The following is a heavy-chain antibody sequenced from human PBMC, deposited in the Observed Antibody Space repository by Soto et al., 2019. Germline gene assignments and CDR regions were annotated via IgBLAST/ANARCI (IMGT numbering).Heavy chain of an antibody. D-gene: IGHD5-18*01. J-gene: IGHJ4*02. V-gene: IGHV1-8*01. CDR3: ARGARGYSYRNRDNRGSY. Sequence: QVQLVQSGAEVKKPGASVKVSCKASGYTFTSYDINWVRQATGQGFEWMGWMNPNSGNTGYAQKFQGRVTMTRNTSISTAYMELSSLRSEDTAVYYCARGARGYSYRNRDNRGSYWGQGTLVTVSS. CDR2: MNPNSGNT. CDR1: GYTFTSYD.